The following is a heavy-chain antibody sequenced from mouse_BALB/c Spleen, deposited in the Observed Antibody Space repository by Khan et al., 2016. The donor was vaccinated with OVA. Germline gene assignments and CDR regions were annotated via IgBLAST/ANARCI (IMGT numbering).Heavy chain of an antibody. J-gene: IGHJ2*01. CDR1: GFTFSYYA. CDR2: ISSGGGYT. V-gene: IGHV5-9-3*01. D-gene: IGHD2-1*01. CDR3: ARLFGKFCGY. Sequence: EVELVESGGGLVKPGESLKLSCAASGFTFSYYAMSWVRQTPEKRLEWVATISSGGGYTYYPDTVKGRFTISRDAAYNTLYMQMSSLRSEDTAMYYCARLFGKFCGYGAQVTALTVTS.